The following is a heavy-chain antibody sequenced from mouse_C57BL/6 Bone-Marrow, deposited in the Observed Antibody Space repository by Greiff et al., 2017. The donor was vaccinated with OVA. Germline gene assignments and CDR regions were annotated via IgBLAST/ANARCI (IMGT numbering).Heavy chain of an antibody. J-gene: IGHJ4*01. CDR3: ARNGSPYYAMDY. CDR1: GYTFTNYW. D-gene: IGHD1-1*01. CDR2: IYPGGGYT. Sequence: QVQLKESGAELVRPGTSVKMSCKAPGYTFTNYWIGWAKQRPGHGLEWIGDIYPGGGYTTYNEKFKGKATLTADKSSSTAYMQFSSLTSEDSAIYYCARNGSPYYAMDYWGQGTSVTVSS. V-gene: IGHV1-63*01.